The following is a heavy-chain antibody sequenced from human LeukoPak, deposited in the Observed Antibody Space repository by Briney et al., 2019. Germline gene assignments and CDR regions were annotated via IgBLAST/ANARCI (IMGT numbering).Heavy chain of an antibody. V-gene: IGHV2-5*01. CDR3: AHRLYGSTWYDY. CDR2: IYWNDDK. CDR1: GFSLSTSGVG. J-gene: IGHJ4*02. Sequence: SGPTLVKPTQTLTLTCTFSGFSLSTSGVGVGWIRQTPGKALEWLALIYWNDDKRYSPSLKSRITITKDTSKNQVFLTMTNMDPVDTATYYCAHRLYGSTWYDYWGQGTLVTVSS. D-gene: IGHD6-13*01.